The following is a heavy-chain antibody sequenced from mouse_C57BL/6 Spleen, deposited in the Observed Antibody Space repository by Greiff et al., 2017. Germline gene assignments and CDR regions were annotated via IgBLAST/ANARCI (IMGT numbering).Heavy chain of an antibody. Sequence: DVMLVESGGGLVKPGGSLKLSCAASGFTFSSYAMSRVRQTPEKRLEWVATISDGGSYTYYPDNVKGRITISRDNAKNNLYLQMSHLKSEDTAMYYCARDSHLRYFDVWGTGTTVTVSS. J-gene: IGHJ1*03. CDR2: ISDGGSYT. CDR1: GFTFSSYA. CDR3: ARDSHLRYFDV. D-gene: IGHD6-2*01. V-gene: IGHV5-4*01.